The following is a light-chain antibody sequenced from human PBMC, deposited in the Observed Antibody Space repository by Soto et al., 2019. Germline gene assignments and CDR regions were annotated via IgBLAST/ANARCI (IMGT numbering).Light chain of an antibody. CDR2: DAS. V-gene: IGKV1-33*01. CDR1: QDISNY. CDR3: QQYDNLPYT. Sequence: DIQMTQSPSSLSASVGDRVTITCQASQDISNYLNWYQQKPGKAPKLLIYDASNLETGVPSRFSGSGSGTDSTFTISSLQPEDIATYYCQQYDNLPYTFGQGT. J-gene: IGKJ2*01.